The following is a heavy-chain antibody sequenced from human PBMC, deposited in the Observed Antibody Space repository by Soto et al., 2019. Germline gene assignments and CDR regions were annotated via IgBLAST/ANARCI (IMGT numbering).Heavy chain of an antibody. D-gene: IGHD6-13*01. CDR3: ARASWRYSSSWYLRNDYYYYYGMDV. CDR2: IYYSGST. J-gene: IGHJ6*02. V-gene: IGHV4-31*03. Sequence: PSETLSLTCTVSGGSISSGGYYWSWIRQHPGKGLEWIGYIYYSGSTYYNPSLKSRVTISVDTSKNQFSLKLSSVTAADTAVYYCARASWRYSSSWYLRNDYYYYYGMDVWGQGTTVTVSS. CDR1: GGSISSGGYY.